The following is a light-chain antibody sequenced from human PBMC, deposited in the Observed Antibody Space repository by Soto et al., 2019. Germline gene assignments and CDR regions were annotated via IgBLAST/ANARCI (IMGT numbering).Light chain of an antibody. CDR2: GAS. J-gene: IGKJ5*01. CDR1: QSVSSN. Sequence: EIVMTQSPATLSVSPGERATLSCRASQSVSSNLAWYQQKPGQAPRVLIYGASTRATGIPARFSGSGSGTEFTLTISSLQSEDFAVYSCQQYNNWPITFGQGTRLEIK. CDR3: QQYNNWPIT. V-gene: IGKV3-15*01.